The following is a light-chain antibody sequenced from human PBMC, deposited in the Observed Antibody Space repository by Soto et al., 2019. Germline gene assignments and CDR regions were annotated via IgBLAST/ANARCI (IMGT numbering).Light chain of an antibody. J-gene: IGKJ4*01. V-gene: IGKV3-15*01. CDR1: QFVSTN. Sequence: EVVMTQSPATLSVSPGERATLSCRASQFVSTNLAWYQQKPGQAPSLLIYSASTRATGIPDRFSGSGSGTEFTLTISSLQSEDFCVYYCQQFNNWPPLTFGGGTKVEIK. CDR3: QQFNNWPPLT. CDR2: SAS.